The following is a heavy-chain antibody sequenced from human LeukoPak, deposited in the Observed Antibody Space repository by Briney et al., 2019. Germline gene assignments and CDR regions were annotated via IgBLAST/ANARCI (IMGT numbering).Heavy chain of an antibody. J-gene: IGHJ5*02. CDR2: INDDGGLT. V-gene: IGHV3-64*04. D-gene: IGHD2-21*02. CDR3: ARVMTAITNWFDP. Sequence: TGGPLRLSCSPAGFTFRSHAMHWVPQAPGKGLEYVSTINDDGGLTYYADSVKGRFTISRDNSKNTLYLQMNNLRAEDTAVYYCARVMTAITNWFDPWGQGTLVTVSS. CDR1: GFTFRSHA.